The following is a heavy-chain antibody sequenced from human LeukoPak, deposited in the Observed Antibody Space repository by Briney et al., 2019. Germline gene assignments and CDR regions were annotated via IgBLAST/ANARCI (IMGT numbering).Heavy chain of an antibody. CDR1: GFTFSSYL. Sequence: GGSLRLSCAASGFTFSSYLMHWVRQAPGKGLVWVSRINSDGSSTSYADSVKGRFTISRDNAKNTLYLQMNSLRAEDTAVYYCASLAVAGHFDYWGQGTLVTVSS. D-gene: IGHD6-19*01. J-gene: IGHJ4*02. CDR3: ASLAVAGHFDY. CDR2: INSDGSST. V-gene: IGHV3-74*01.